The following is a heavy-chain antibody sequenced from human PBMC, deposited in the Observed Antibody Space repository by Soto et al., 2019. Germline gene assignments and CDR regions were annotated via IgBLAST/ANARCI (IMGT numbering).Heavy chain of an antibody. CDR2: IYYSGST. V-gene: IGHV4-39*01. J-gene: IGHJ4*02. D-gene: IGHD3-10*01. CDR1: GGSISSSSYY. CDR3: ARTRFGIDGSGSYYLVDY. Sequence: TSETLSLTCTVSGGSISSSSYYWGWIRQPPGKGLEWIGSIYYSGSTYYNPSLKSRVTISVDTSKNQFSLKLSSVTAADTAVYYCARTRFGIDGSGSYYLVDYWGQGTLVTV.